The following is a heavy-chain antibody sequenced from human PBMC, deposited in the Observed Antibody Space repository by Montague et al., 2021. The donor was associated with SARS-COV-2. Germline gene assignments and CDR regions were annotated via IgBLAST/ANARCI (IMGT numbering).Heavy chain of an antibody. CDR3: AHPRAYCSYTTCYRDWNFDL. V-gene: IGHV2-5*01. D-gene: IGHD2-2*01. CDR2: IYWSDDK. J-gene: IGHJ2*01. CDR1: GFSLKTSGEG. Sequence: PALVKPTQTLTLTCTFSGFSLKTSGEGVSWIRQSPGKAPEWLALIYWSDDKNYSPSLKSRLTISKDTPKNQVVLSMTNMGPVDTATYYCAHPRAYCSYTTCYRDWNFDLWGRGTLVTVSS.